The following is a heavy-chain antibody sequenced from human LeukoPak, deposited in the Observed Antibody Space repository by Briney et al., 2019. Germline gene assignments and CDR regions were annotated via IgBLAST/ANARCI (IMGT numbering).Heavy chain of an antibody. CDR1: GFTFSSYG. CDR3: ASLGYSSSWYVFGFDP. Sequence: PGGSLRLSCAASGFTFSSYGMHWVRQAPGKGLEWVAVISYDGSNKYYADSVKGRFTISRDNSKNTLYLQMNSLRAEDTAVYYCASLGYSSSWYVFGFDPWGQGTLVTVSS. CDR2: ISYDGSNK. D-gene: IGHD6-13*01. J-gene: IGHJ5*02. V-gene: IGHV3-30*03.